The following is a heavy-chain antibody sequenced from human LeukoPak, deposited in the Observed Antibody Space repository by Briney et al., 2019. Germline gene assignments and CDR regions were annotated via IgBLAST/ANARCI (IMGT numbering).Heavy chain of an antibody. CDR1: GYTFTNYD. CDR3: ARGPYTVTTGLAFDP. Sequence: ASVRVSCTASGYTFTNYDIHWVRQATGQGLEWMGWMNPNSGNTGYAQKFQGRVTITRSTSISTAYMELSSLRSEDTAVYYCARGPYTVTTGLAFDPWGQGTLVTVSS. V-gene: IGHV1-8*03. J-gene: IGHJ5*02. D-gene: IGHD4-11*01. CDR2: MNPNSGNT.